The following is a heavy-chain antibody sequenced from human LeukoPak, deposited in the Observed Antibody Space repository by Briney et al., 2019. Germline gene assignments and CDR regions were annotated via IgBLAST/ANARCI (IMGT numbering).Heavy chain of an antibody. V-gene: IGHV3-66*01. CDR2: IYSGGST. CDR3: ARDDPTYGDYAFDY. J-gene: IGHJ4*02. D-gene: IGHD4-17*01. CDR1: GFTVSSNY. Sequence: GGSLRLSCAASGFTVSSNYMSWVRQAPGKGLEWVSVIYSGGSTYYADSVKGRFTISRDNSKHTLYLQMNSLRAEDTAVYYCARDDPTYGDYAFDYWGQGTLVTVSS.